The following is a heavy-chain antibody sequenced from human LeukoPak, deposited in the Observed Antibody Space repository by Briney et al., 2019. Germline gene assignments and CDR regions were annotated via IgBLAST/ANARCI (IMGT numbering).Heavy chain of an antibody. V-gene: IGHV1-2*02. CDR1: GYTFIDYG. CDR3: ARDGGDNDY. D-gene: IGHD2-21*02. Sequence: ASVKVSCKASGYTFIDYGVSWVRQAPGQGLEWMGWINPNSGGTNYAQKFQGRVTMTRDTSISTAYMELSRLRSDDTAVYYCARDGGDNDYWGQGTLVTVSS. J-gene: IGHJ4*02. CDR2: INPNSGGT.